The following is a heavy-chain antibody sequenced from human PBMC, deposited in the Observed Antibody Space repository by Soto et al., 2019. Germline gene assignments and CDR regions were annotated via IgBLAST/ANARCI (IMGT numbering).Heavy chain of an antibody. CDR2: ISAYNGNT. J-gene: IGHJ4*02. CDR3: ARGDYYDSSGATYYFDY. CDR1: GYTLTSYG. V-gene: IGHV1-18*01. Sequence: GASVKVSCKASGYTLTSYGISWVRQSPGQGLEWMGWISAYNGNTNYAQKLQGRVTMTTDTSTSTAYMELRSLRSDDTAVYYCARGDYYDSSGATYYFDYWGQGTLVTVSS. D-gene: IGHD3-22*01.